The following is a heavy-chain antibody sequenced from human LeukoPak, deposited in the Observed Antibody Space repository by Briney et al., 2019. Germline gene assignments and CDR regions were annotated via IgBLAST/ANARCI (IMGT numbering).Heavy chain of an antibody. CDR1: GFTFSNYA. V-gene: IGHV3-23*01. CDR3: ARGDYFDY. CDR2: IRGSGGST. J-gene: IGHJ4*02. Sequence: GGSLRLSCAASGFTFSNYAMSWVRQAPGKGLEWVSGIRGSGGSTYYADSVKGRFTISRDNSKNTLYLQMSNLRAEDTAVYYCARGDYFDYWGQGTLVTVSS.